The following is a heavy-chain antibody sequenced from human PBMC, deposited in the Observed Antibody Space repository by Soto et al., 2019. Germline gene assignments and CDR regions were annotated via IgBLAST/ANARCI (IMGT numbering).Heavy chain of an antibody. J-gene: IGHJ6*02. CDR3: AREGRITMVRGVIIDHYYYYGMDV. V-gene: IGHV1-18*01. D-gene: IGHD3-10*01. Sequence: QVQLVQSGAEVKKPGASVKVSCKASGYTFTSYGISWVRQAPGQGLEWMGWISAYNGNTNYAQKLQGRVTMTTDTSTSTAYMELRSLRSDDTAVYYCAREGRITMVRGVIIDHYYYYGMDVWGQGTTVTVSS. CDR1: GYTFTSYG. CDR2: ISAYNGNT.